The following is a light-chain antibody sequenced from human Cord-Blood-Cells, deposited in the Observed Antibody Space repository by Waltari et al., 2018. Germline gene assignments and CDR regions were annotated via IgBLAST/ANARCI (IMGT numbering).Light chain of an antibody. Sequence: DFKMTQSPSSLSASVGDRVPITCRASQGISNYLAWYQQKPGKVPKLLIYAASTLQSGVPSRFSGSGSGTDFTLTISSLQPEDVATYYCQKYNSAPRTFGQGTKVEIK. CDR2: AAS. CDR3: QKYNSAPRT. CDR1: QGISNY. J-gene: IGKJ1*01. V-gene: IGKV1-27*01.